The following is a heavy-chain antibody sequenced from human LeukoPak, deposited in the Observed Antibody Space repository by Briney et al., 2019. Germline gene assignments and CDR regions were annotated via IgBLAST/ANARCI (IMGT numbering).Heavy chain of an antibody. D-gene: IGHD7-27*01. J-gene: IGHJ4*02. CDR3: AKGDGNWGKFYFDY. V-gene: IGHV3-21*06. Sequence: GGSLRLSCEASGFTFSNYTINWVRQPPGKRPEWVSAISRTSSYIYYADSVKGRFVISRDNAKNSLYLQMNSLRVDDTAVYYCAKGDGNWGKFYFDYWGQGALVTVSS. CDR1: GFTFSNYT. CDR2: ISRTSSYI.